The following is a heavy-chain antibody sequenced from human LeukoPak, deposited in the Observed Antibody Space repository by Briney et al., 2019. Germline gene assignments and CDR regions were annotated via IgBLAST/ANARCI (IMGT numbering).Heavy chain of an antibody. CDR2: IRSTANGYAT. V-gene: IGHV3-73*01. J-gene: IGHJ6*03. D-gene: IGHD3-3*01. CDR3: TCTAKYYDFWSGYSPEGYYYMDV. CDR1: GFTFSGSA. Sequence: GGSLRLSCAASGFTFSGSALHWVRQASGKGLEWVGRIRSTANGYATAYAASVKGRFTISRDDSKNTAYLQMNSLKTEDTAVYYCTCTAKYYDFWSGYSPEGYYYMDVWGKGTTVTVSS.